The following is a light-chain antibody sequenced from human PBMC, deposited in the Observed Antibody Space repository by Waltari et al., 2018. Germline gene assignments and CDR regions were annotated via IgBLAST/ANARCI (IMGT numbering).Light chain of an antibody. Sequence: EVVMTQSPLSLPVTLGQPASISCKSSQSLVHSDGNTHLNWFQQRPGQAQRRLCYRVSGLESGVPDRISGSGSGTDFTRKISRVEAEDVGVYYCMQGTHWPYTFGQGTRLDIK. CDR2: RVS. J-gene: IGKJ2*01. CDR3: MQGTHWPYT. CDR1: QSLVHSDGNTH. V-gene: IGKV2-30*02.